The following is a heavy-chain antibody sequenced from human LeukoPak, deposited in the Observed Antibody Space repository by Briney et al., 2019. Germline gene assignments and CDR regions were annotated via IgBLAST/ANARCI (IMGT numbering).Heavy chain of an antibody. Sequence: SETLSLTCAVYGGSFSGYYWSWIRQPPGKGLEWIGEINHSGSTNYNPSLKSRVTISVDTSKNQFSLKLSSVTAADTAAYYCARGYCTNGVCSENYYYYYMDVWGKGTTVTVSS. CDR1: GGSFSGYY. J-gene: IGHJ6*03. V-gene: IGHV4-34*01. CDR3: ARGYCTNGVCSENYYYYYMDV. CDR2: INHSGST. D-gene: IGHD2-8*01.